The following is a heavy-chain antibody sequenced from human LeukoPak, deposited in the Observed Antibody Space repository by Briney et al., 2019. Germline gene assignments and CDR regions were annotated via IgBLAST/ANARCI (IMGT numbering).Heavy chain of an antibody. CDR1: GGSLSSGGYS. J-gene: IGHJ3*02. D-gene: IGHD3-22*01. V-gene: IGHV4-30-2*01. CDR2: IYHSGST. CDR3: ACGGNGSSGYYSAGGAFDI. Sequence: SETLSLTCAVSGGSLSSGGYSWSWLRQPPGRGLEWLGYIYHSGSTYNNPSLKGRVPISEDRSKNQFSLKLSSVPAADTAVYYCACGGNGSSGYYSAGGAFDIWGQGTMVTVSS.